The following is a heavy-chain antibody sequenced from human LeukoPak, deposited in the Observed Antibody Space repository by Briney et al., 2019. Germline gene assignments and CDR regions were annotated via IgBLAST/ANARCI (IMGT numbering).Heavy chain of an antibody. CDR3: ARHSGSGSESRPFDP. V-gene: IGHV4-59*04. CDR2: IYYTGST. Sequence: SETLSLTCSVSGDSISSDYWSWIRQPPGKGPEWIATIYYTGSTYYNPSLKSRVTISIDTSKNQFSLRMTSVTATDTAVYHCARHSGSGSESRPFDPWGQGTLVTVSS. CDR1: GDSISSDY. J-gene: IGHJ5*02. D-gene: IGHD3-10*01.